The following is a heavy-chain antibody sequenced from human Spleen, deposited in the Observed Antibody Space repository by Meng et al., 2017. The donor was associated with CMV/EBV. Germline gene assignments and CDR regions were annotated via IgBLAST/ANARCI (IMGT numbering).Heavy chain of an antibody. CDR3: AGGGRYPYYDFWSGYFPLDV. Sequence: GESLKISCGASGFTFTAYDLIWVRQVPGKGLEWVSSISSSGRSVEYADSVKGRFTISRDNARSSLYLQMNSLRAEDTAVYYCAGGGRYPYYDFWSGYFPLDVWGQGTTVTVSS. J-gene: IGHJ6*02. V-gene: IGHV3-21*01. D-gene: IGHD3-3*01. CDR2: ISSSGRSV. CDR1: GFTFTAYD.